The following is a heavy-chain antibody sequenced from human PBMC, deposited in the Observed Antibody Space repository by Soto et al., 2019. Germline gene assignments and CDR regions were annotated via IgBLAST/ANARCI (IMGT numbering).Heavy chain of an antibody. Sequence: QVQLVQSGAEVKKPGSSVKVSCKASGGTFSSYAISWVRQAPGQGLEWMGGIIPIFGTANYAQKFQGRVTITADESTSTAYMELSSLRSEDTDVYYCASRLLAAAGQGYFDYWGQGTLVTVSS. D-gene: IGHD6-13*01. CDR2: IIPIFGTA. J-gene: IGHJ4*02. CDR1: GGTFSSYA. CDR3: ASRLLAAAGQGYFDY. V-gene: IGHV1-69*01.